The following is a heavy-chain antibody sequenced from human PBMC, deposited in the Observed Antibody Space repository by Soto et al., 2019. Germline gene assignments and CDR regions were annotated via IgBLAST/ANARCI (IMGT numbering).Heavy chain of an antibody. CDR2: THYSGNT. V-gene: IGHV4-59*01. D-gene: IGHD6-13*01. Sequence: SETMSLTCTVSGGSISSYYWSWTRQPPGKGLEWIGYTHYSGNTKYNASLKSRVSMSVDTSKNQFSLKVSSVTAADTAVYYCVRSGAAAVYYWGQGTQVTVSS. CDR3: VRSGAAAVYY. CDR1: GGSISSYY. J-gene: IGHJ4*02.